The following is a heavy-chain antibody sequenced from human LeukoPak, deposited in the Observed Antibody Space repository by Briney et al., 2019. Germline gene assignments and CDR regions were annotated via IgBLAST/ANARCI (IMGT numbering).Heavy chain of an antibody. D-gene: IGHD6-13*01. Sequence: PGRSLRLSCAASGLTFRNYGMHWVRQAPGKGLEWVALIWYDGSKKYYADSVKGRFTISRDNSNNTLYLQISRRRPEDTAMYYCAKGPAVLAADFDYWGQGTLITVSS. J-gene: IGHJ4*02. CDR2: IWYDGSKK. CDR3: AKGPAVLAADFDY. CDR1: GLTFRNYG. V-gene: IGHV3-33*06.